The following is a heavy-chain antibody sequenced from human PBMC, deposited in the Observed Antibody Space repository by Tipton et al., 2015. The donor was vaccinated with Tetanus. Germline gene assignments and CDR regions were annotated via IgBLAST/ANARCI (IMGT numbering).Heavy chain of an antibody. Sequence: TLSLTCTVSSGSISSSSFYWGWIRQPPGKGLEWIGSIYYSGSTYHNPSLRSRVTMSVDTSKIQFSLKVSSVTAADTAVYYCARLSSSANDAHAFDIWGQGTMVTVSS. CDR3: ARLSSSANDAHAFDI. CDR2: IYYSGST. V-gene: IGHV4-39*01. CDR1: SGSISSSSFY. J-gene: IGHJ3*02. D-gene: IGHD3-22*01.